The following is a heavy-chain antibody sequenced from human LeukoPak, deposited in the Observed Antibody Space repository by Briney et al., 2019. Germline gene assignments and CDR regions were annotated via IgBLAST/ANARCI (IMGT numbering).Heavy chain of an antibody. D-gene: IGHD6-13*01. V-gene: IGHV3-23*01. Sequence: GGSLRLSCAASGFTFSSNSMNWVRQAPGKGLEGVSGISGSGDNTYYADSVKGRFTISRDNSKNTLYLQMNSLRAEDTAVYYCARDHTNIAAAGTFDPWGQGTLVTVSS. CDR1: GFTFSSNS. CDR3: ARDHTNIAAAGTFDP. J-gene: IGHJ5*02. CDR2: ISGSGDNT.